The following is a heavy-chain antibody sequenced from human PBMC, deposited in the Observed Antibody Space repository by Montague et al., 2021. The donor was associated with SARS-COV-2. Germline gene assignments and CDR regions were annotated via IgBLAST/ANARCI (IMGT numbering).Heavy chain of an antibody. Sequence: TLSLTCNVSGDSINSGDHYWSWIRQHSGKGLEWIGYIYSSGSTYYNPSLKSRVTISADTSKNQFSLRLTSVTAADTAFYYCVRHPHYDGLNGPPDFWDQGTLVTVSS. D-gene: IGHD3-9*01. J-gene: IGHJ4*02. CDR3: VRHPHYDGLNGPPDF. CDR2: IYSSGST. CDR1: GDSINSGDHY. V-gene: IGHV4-30-4*08.